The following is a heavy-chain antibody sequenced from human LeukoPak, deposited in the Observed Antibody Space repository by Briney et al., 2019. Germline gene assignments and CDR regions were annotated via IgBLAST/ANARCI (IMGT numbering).Heavy chain of an antibody. J-gene: IGHJ3*02. Sequence: GESLKISCKGSGYSFTSYWIGWVRQLPGKGLKCMGIIYPGDSDTRYSPSFQGQVTISADKSISTAYLQWSSLKASDTAMYYCARGALYGDYHAGGAFDIWGQGTMVTVSS. CDR2: IYPGDSDT. V-gene: IGHV5-51*01. CDR3: ARGALYGDYHAGGAFDI. D-gene: IGHD4-17*01. CDR1: GYSFTSYW.